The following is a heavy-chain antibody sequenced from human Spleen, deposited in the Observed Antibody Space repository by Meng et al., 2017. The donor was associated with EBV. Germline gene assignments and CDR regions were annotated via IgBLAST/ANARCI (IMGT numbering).Heavy chain of an antibody. D-gene: IGHD2-21*02. J-gene: IGHJ4*02. Sequence: QVQLVQSGADVKKPGASVKVSCKASGYTFTSYYVHWVRQAPGQGLEWVGIINPSDGSTSYAQKFQGRVTMTRDTSISTAYMELSSLTSEDTAVYYCARGLVVTALTDYWGQGTLVTVSS. CDR3: ARGLVVTALTDY. V-gene: IGHV1-46*01. CDR2: INPSDGST. CDR1: GYTFTSYY.